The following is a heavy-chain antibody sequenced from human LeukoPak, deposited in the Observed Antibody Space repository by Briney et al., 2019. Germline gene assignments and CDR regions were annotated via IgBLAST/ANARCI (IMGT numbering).Heavy chain of an antibody. D-gene: IGHD2-15*01. Sequence: GGSLRLSRAASGFTFSSYAMSWVRQAPGKGLEWVSAISGSGGSTYYADSVKGRFTISRDNSKNTLYLQMNSLRAEDTAVYYCAKAVGYCSGGSCYAPYFDYWGQGTLVTVSS. V-gene: IGHV3-23*01. CDR2: ISGSGGST. J-gene: IGHJ4*02. CDR3: AKAVGYCSGGSCYAPYFDY. CDR1: GFTFSSYA.